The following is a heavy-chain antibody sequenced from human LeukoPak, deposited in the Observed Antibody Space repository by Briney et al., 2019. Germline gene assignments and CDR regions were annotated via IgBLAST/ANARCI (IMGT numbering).Heavy chain of an antibody. J-gene: IGHJ4*02. D-gene: IGHD3-10*01. CDR3: ARDVDGSGSYPPRFDY. CDR2: INHSGST. Sequence: SETLSLTCAVYGGSFSGYYWSWIRQPPGKGLEWIGEINHSGSTNYNPSLKSRVTISVDTSKNQFSLKLSSVTAADTAVYYCARDVDGSGSYPPRFDYWGQGTLVTVSS. V-gene: IGHV4-34*01. CDR1: GGSFSGYY.